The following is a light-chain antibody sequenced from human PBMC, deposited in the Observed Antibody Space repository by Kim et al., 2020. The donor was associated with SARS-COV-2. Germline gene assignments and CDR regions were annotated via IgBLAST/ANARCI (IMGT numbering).Light chain of an antibody. J-gene: IGLJ3*02. CDR2: RDR. CDR1: NIGNKN. V-gene: IGLV3-9*01. CDR3: QVYDSPIAV. Sequence: SYELTQPLSLSVALGQTARITCGGNNIGNKNVFWYQQKPGQAPVLVIYRDRNRPSGIPERFSGPNSGNTATLTLSGAQVGDGADYYCQVYDSPIAVFGGG.